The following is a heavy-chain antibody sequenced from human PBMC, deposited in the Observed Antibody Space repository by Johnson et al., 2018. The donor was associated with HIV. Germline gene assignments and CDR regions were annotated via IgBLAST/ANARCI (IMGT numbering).Heavy chain of an antibody. V-gene: IGHV3-66*01. CDR2: IYSGGTI. CDR3: ARDPYYYDSSGYYYGNDAFDI. D-gene: IGHD3-22*01. CDR1: GFTVSSNY. Sequence: VQLVESGGGVVQPGGSLRLSCAASGFTVSSNYMSWVRQAPGKGLEWVSVIYSGGTIYYADSVKGRFTISRDNAKNSLYLQMNSLRAEDTAVYYCARDPYYYDSSGYYYGNDAFDIWGQGTIVTVSS. J-gene: IGHJ3*02.